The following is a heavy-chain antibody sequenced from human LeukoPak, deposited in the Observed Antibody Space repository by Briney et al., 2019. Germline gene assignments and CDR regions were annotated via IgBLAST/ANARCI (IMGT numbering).Heavy chain of an antibody. CDR1: GFTFSSYA. Sequence: GGSLRLSCAVFGFTFSSYAMSWVRQAPGKGLEWVSGISGSGGSTYYADSVKGRFTISRDNSKNTLYLQMNSLRVEDTAVYYCARSIYGSGSFYAFDIWGQGTMVTVSS. CDR2: ISGSGGST. V-gene: IGHV3-23*01. CDR3: ARSIYGSGSFYAFDI. J-gene: IGHJ3*02. D-gene: IGHD3-10*01.